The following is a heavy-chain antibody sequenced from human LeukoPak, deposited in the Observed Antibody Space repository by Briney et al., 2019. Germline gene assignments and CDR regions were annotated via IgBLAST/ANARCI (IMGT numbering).Heavy chain of an antibody. J-gene: IGHJ4*02. V-gene: IGHV3-30*02. Sequence: GGSLRLSCAASGFTFSSYGMYWVRQAPGKGLEWVAFIRYDGSNKYYADSVKGRFTISRDNSKNTLYLQMSSLRAEDTAVYYCAKELGDYFDYWGQGTLVTVSS. CDR2: IRYDGSNK. CDR1: GFTFSSYG. D-gene: IGHD6-6*01. CDR3: AKELGDYFDY.